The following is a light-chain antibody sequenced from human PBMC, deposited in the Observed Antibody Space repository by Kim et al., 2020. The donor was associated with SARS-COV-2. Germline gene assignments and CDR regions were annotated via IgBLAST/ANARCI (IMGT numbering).Light chain of an antibody. V-gene: IGKV1-33*01. Sequence: DIQMTQSPSSLSASVGDRVTITCQASQNIRIYVNWFQKKPGKAPKLLINDASTFQGGDPSRYSGGGSGTHFTFTISSLQPEDIATYYCQQYDDLPLTFGGGTKVDIK. J-gene: IGKJ4*01. CDR2: DAS. CDR3: QQYDDLPLT. CDR1: QNIRIY.